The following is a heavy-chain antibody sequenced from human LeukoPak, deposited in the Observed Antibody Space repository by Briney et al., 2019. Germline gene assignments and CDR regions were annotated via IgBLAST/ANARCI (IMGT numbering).Heavy chain of an antibody. Sequence: PSETLSLTCTVSGGSISSSSYYWGWIRQPPGKGLEWIGSIYYSGSTYYNPSLKSRVTISVDTSKNQFSLKLSSVTAADTAVYYCARDELGVAGTRDYYYYGMDVWGQGTTVTVSS. J-gene: IGHJ6*02. CDR2: IYYSGST. V-gene: IGHV4-39*07. CDR1: GGSISSSSYY. CDR3: ARDELGVAGTRDYYYYGMDV. D-gene: IGHD6-19*01.